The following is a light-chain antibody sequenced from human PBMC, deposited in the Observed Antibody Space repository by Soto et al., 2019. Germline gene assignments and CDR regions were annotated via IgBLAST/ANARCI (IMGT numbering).Light chain of an antibody. CDR2: DVS. CDR3: SSYTSSSTSWV. Sequence: QLVLTQPASVSGSPGQSITISCTGTSSDVGGYNYVSWYQQHPGKAPKLMIYDVSNRPSGVSNRFSGSKSGNTASLTISGLQAEDEADYYCSSYTSSSTSWVFGTGTQLTVL. CDR1: SSDVGGYNY. V-gene: IGLV2-14*01. J-gene: IGLJ1*01.